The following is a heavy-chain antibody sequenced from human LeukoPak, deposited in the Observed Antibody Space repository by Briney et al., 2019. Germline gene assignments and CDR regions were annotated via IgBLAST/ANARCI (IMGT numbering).Heavy chain of an antibody. D-gene: IGHD2-15*01. J-gene: IGHJ4*02. CDR1: GGSIRYYY. V-gene: IGHV4-59*01. CDR3: ARKGGLFDY. CDR2: IYYNGST. Sequence: SETLSLTCTVSGGSIRYYYWSWIRQSPGKGLEWMGYIYYNGSTNYNPSLKSRVTISVDMSKNQFSLKMSSVTAADTAVYYCARKGGLFDYWGQGRLVTVSS.